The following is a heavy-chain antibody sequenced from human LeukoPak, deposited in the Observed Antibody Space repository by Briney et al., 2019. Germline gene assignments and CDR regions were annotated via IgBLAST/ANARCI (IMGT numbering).Heavy chain of an antibody. CDR1: GGSFSGYY. V-gene: IGHV4-34*01. CDR2: INHSGST. Sequence: SETLSLTCAVYGGSFSGYYWSWIRQPPGKGLEWIGEINHSGSTNYNPSLKSRVTISVDTSKNQFSLKLSSVTAADTAVYYCARVRMGGLYYDSSGYFDYWGQGTLVTVSS. CDR3: ARVRMGGLYYDSSGYFDY. J-gene: IGHJ4*02. D-gene: IGHD3-22*01.